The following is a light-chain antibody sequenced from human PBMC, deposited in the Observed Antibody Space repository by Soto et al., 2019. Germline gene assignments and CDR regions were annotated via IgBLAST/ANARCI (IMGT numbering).Light chain of an antibody. J-gene: IGLJ1*01. CDR1: SSNIGRNT. Sequence: QSVLTQPPSASGTPGQRVTISCSGSSSNIGRNTVNWYQQLPGTAPKLLIYNNNQRPSGVPDRFSGSKSGPSGSLAISGLQSEDEADYFCTSYRSATTPPYVFGSGTKLTVL. CDR3: TSYRSATTPPYV. V-gene: IGLV1-44*01. CDR2: NNN.